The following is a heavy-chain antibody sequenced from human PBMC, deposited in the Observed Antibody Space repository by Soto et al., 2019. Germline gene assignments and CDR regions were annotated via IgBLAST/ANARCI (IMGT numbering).Heavy chain of an antibody. Sequence: GGSLRLCCAASGFTFSSYWMHWVRQAPGEVLVWVSRINSDGSSTSYADSVKGRFTISRDNAKNTLYLQMNSLRAEDTAVYFCARYIRCPRVFYFDFWCPGVLVT. D-gene: IGHD2-8*01. J-gene: IGHJ4*02. CDR2: INSDGSST. CDR1: GFTFSSYW. V-gene: IGHV3-74*01. CDR3: ARYIRCPRVFYFDF.